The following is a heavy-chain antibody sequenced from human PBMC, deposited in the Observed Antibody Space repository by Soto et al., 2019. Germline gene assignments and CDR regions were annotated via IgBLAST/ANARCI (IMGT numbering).Heavy chain of an antibody. J-gene: IGHJ6*02. D-gene: IGHD1-7*01. CDR1: GFTFSSYG. V-gene: IGHV3-33*01. CDR2: IWYDGSNK. Sequence: LRLSCAASGFTFSSYGMHWVRQAPGKGLEWVAVIWYDGSNKYYADSVKGRFTISRDNSKNTLYLQMNCLRAEDTAVYYCARDLPITGTTEYYYYGMDVWGQGTTVTVSS. CDR3: ARDLPITGTTEYYYYGMDV.